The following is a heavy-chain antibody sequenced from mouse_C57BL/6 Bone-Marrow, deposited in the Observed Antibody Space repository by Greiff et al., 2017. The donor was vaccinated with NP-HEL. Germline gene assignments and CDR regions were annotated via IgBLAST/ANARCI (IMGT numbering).Heavy chain of an antibody. CDR2: IDPEDGDT. Sequence: VQLQQSGAELVRPGASVKLSCTASGFNIKDYYMHWVKQRPEQGLEWIGRIDPEDGDTEYAPKFQGKATMTADTSSNTAYLQLSSLTSEDTAFYYCTTDGNYPYYFDYWGQGTTLTVSS. CDR3: TTDGNYPYYFDY. D-gene: IGHD2-1*01. V-gene: IGHV14-1*01. J-gene: IGHJ2*01. CDR1: GFNIKDYY.